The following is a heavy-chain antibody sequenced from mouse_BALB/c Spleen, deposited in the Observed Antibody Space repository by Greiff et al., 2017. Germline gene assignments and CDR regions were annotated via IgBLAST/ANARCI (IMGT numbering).Heavy chain of an antibody. Sequence: EVILVESGAELVKPGASVKLSCTASGFNIKDTYMHWVKQRPEQGLEWIGRIDPANGNTKYDPKFQGKATITADTSSNTAYLQLSSLTSEDTAVYYCATGGSSYHWGQGTTLTVSS. CDR2: IDPANGNT. V-gene: IGHV14-3*02. J-gene: IGHJ2*01. D-gene: IGHD1-1*01. CDR3: ATGGSSYH. CDR1: GFNIKDTY.